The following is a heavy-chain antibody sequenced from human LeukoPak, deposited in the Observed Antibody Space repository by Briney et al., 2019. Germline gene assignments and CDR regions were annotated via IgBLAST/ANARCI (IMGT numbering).Heavy chain of an antibody. D-gene: IGHD6-19*01. Sequence: SETLSLTCAVYGGSFSGYYWSWIRQPPGKGLEWIGEINHSGSTNYNPSLKSRVTISVDTSKNQFSLKLSSVTAADTAVHYCARGTFSSGWYRGINPWGQGTLVTVSS. CDR1: GGSFSGYY. CDR2: INHSGST. J-gene: IGHJ5*02. CDR3: ARGTFSSGWYRGINP. V-gene: IGHV4-34*01.